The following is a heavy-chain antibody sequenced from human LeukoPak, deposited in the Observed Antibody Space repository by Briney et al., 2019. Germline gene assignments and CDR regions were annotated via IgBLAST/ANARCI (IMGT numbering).Heavy chain of an antibody. D-gene: IGHD2-2*01. CDR2: IYYSGST. Sequence: SSETLSLTCTVSGGSISSGGYYWSWIRQHPGKGLEWIGYIYYSGSTYYNPSLKSRVTISVDTSKNQFSLKLSSVTAADTAVYYCARADGVVVTARNGWFDPWGQGNLVNGSP. CDR1: GGSISSGGYY. CDR3: ARADGVVVTARNGWFDP. V-gene: IGHV4-31*03. J-gene: IGHJ5*02.